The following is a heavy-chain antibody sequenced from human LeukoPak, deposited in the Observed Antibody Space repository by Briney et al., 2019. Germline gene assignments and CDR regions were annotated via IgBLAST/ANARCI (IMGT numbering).Heavy chain of an antibody. V-gene: IGHV3-23*01. CDR2: ISGSGGST. J-gene: IGHJ4*02. CDR1: GFTFSSYA. CDR3: AKGSITMVRGVTLPLGY. Sequence: GGSLRLSCAASGFTFSSYAMSWVRQAPGKGLEWVSAISGSGGSTYYADSVKGRFTISRDNSKNTLYLQMNSLRAEDTAVYYCAKGSITMVRGVTLPLGYWGQGTLVTASS. D-gene: IGHD3-10*01.